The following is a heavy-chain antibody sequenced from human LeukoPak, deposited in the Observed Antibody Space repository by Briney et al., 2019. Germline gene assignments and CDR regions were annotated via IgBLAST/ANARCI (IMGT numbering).Heavy chain of an antibody. J-gene: IGHJ4*02. Sequence: KTSETLSLTCTVSSGSISSFYCSWIRQPPGKGLEWIGYIYYSGATNYNPSLKSRVTLSIDTSRKQFSLNLRSVTVADTGIYYCTRMTTGHDYWGQGTLVTVSS. CDR2: IYYSGAT. CDR1: SGSISSFY. CDR3: TRMTTGHDY. D-gene: IGHD4-17*01. V-gene: IGHV4-59*12.